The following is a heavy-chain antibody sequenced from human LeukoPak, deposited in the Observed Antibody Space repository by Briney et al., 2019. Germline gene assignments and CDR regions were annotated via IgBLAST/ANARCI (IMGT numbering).Heavy chain of an antibody. J-gene: IGHJ6*03. CDR2: ISSSSSYI. CDR1: GFTFSSYS. D-gene: IGHD3-22*01. Sequence: GGSLRLSCAASGFTFSSYSMNWVRQAPGKGLEWVSSISSSSSYIYYADSVKGRFTISRDNAKNSLYLQMNSLRAEDTAVYYCARTYYYDSSGYYNYYYYMDVWGKGTTVTVSS. CDR3: ARTYYYDSSGYYNYYYYMDV. V-gene: IGHV3-21*01.